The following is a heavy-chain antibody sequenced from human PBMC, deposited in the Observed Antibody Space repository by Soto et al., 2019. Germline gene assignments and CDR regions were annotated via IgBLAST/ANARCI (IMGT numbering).Heavy chain of an antibody. D-gene: IGHD6-19*01. CDR2: INAGNGNT. Sequence: ASVKVSCKASGYTFTSYAMHWVRQAPGQRLEWMGWINAGNGNTKYSQKFQGRVTITSDTSASTAYMELSSLRSEDMAVYYCARGSSGWSPFDYWGQGTLVTVSS. J-gene: IGHJ4*02. CDR3: ARGSSGWSPFDY. V-gene: IGHV1-3*01. CDR1: GYTFTSYA.